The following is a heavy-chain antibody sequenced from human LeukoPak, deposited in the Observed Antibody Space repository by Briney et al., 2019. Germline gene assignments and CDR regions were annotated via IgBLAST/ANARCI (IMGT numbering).Heavy chain of an antibody. V-gene: IGHV4-39*07. CDR2: IYYSGST. J-gene: IGHJ4*02. CDR1: GGSISGSSYY. D-gene: IGHD3-10*01. Sequence: PSETLSLTCTVSGGSISGSSYYWGWIRQPPGKGLEWIGSIYYSGSTYYNPSLKSRVTISVDRSKNQFSLKLSSVTAADTAVYYCAREALEYYYGSGEGHYFDYWGQGTLVTVSS. CDR3: AREALEYYYGSGEGHYFDY.